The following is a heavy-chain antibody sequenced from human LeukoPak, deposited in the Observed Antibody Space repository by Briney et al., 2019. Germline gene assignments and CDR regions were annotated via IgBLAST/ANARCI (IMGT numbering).Heavy chain of an antibody. J-gene: IGHJ4*02. V-gene: IGHV3-33*01. CDR1: GFTFSSYG. CDR2: IWYDGSNN. D-gene: IGHD6-19*01. CDR3: ARDDVAVTGALDF. Sequence: PGGSLRLSCAASGFTFSSYGMHWVRQAPGKGLEWVAVIWYDGSNNYYADSVKGRFTISRDNSKNTLYLQMNSLRAEDTAVYYCARDDVAVTGALDFWGQGTLVTVSS.